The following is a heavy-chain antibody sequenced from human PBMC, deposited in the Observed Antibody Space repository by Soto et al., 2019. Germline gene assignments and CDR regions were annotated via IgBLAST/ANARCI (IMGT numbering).Heavy chain of an antibody. V-gene: IGHV1-18*01. CDR3: AREGRYTSGWYQSDYHYGMDV. J-gene: IGHJ6*02. Sequence: GASVKVSCKASGYTFTSYGISWVRQAPGQGLEWMGWISAYNGNTNYAQKLQGRVTMTTDTSTSTAYMELRSLRSDDTAVYYCAREGRYTSGWYQSDYHYGMDVWGQGTTVTVSS. D-gene: IGHD6-19*01. CDR2: ISAYNGNT. CDR1: GYTFTSYG.